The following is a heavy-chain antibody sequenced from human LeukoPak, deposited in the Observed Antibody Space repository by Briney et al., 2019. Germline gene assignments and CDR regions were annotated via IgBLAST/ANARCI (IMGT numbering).Heavy chain of an antibody. CDR3: AKAGKGFYAPFDY. J-gene: IGHJ4*02. CDR1: GFTFSSYA. CDR2: ISYDGSNK. V-gene: IGHV3-30-3*01. Sequence: GRSLRLSCAASGFTFSSYAIHWVRQAPGKGLEWVAVISYDGSNKYYADSVKGRFTISRDNSKNTLYLQMNSLRAEDTAVYYCAKAGKGFYAPFDYWGQGTLVTVSS. D-gene: IGHD2/OR15-2a*01.